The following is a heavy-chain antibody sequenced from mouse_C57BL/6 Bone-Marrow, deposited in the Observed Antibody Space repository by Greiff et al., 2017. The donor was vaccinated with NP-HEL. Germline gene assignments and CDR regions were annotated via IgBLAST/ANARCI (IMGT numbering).Heavy chain of an antibody. V-gene: IGHV5-9-1*02. Sequence: EVQVVESGEGLVKPGGSLKLSCAASGFTFSSYAMSWVRQTPEKRLEWVAYISSGGDYIYYADTVKGRFTISRDNARNTLYLQMSSLKSEDTAMYYCTRDNGNYFYWYFDVWGTGTTVTVSS. D-gene: IGHD2-1*01. CDR2: ISSGGDYI. CDR3: TRDNGNYFYWYFDV. J-gene: IGHJ1*03. CDR1: GFTFSSYA.